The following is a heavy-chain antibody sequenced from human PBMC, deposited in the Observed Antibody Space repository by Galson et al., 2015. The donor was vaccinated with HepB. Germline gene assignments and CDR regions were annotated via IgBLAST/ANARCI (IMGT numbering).Heavy chain of an antibody. CDR1: GFTVNRYW. CDR3: ARNPGGGGYDLDY. Sequence: SLRLSCAVSGFTVNRYWMHWVRHAPGKGLVWVARINSDGSGTAYAGFVRGRFTISSDNARKRLYLQMNGLKVEDTAVYYCARNPGGGGYDLDYWGQGTQVSVSS. V-gene: IGHV3-74*01. CDR2: INSDGSGT. J-gene: IGHJ4*02. D-gene: IGHD5-12*01.